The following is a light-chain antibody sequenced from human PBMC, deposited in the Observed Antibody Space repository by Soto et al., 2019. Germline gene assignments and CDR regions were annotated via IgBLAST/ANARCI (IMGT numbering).Light chain of an antibody. CDR2: GAS. V-gene: IGKV3-15*01. J-gene: IGKJ3*01. Sequence: IGMTQYNKTQSFSPRERATLSCMASQSVSSQLAWYQQKPGQAPRLLIYGASTRATGIPARFSGSGSGTEFTLTISSLQSEDFAVYYCQQYNNWPPFSFGPGTKVDI. CDR3: QQYNNWPPFS. CDR1: QSVSSQ.